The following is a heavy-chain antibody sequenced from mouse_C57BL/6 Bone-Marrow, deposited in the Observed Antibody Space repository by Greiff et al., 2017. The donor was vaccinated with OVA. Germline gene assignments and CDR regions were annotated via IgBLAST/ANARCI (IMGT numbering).Heavy chain of an antibody. J-gene: IGHJ2*01. D-gene: IGHD1-1*01. V-gene: IGHV1-5*01. Sequence: EVQLQQSGTVLARPGASVKMSCKTSGYTFTSYWMHWVKQRPGQGLEWIGAIYPGNSDTSYNQKFKGKATMTAVTSAGTAYLELSSLTNDDSAVYYSTRNYGSSSFDYWGQGTTLTVSS. CDR2: IYPGNSDT. CDR3: TRNYGSSSFDY. CDR1: GYTFTSYW.